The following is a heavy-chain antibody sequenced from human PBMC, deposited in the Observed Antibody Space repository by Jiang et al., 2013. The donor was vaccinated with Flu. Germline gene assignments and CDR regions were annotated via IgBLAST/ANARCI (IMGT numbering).Heavy chain of an antibody. CDR3: ARVWIVSVAGSSRGVDY. D-gene: IGHD6-19*01. Sequence: TLSLTCTVSGGSVTSGSYYWSWIRQPPGKGLEWIGYIYYSGSTNYNPSLKSRVTISVDTSRNQFSLKLRSVTAADTAVYYCARVWIVSVAGSSRGVDYWGQGTLVTVSS. CDR2: IYYSGST. J-gene: IGHJ4*02. V-gene: IGHV4-61*01. CDR1: GGSVTSGSYY.